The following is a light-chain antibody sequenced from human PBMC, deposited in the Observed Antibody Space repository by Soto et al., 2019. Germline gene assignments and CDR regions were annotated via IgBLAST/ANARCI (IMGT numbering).Light chain of an antibody. CDR3: PQSGSPPQT. CDR2: GAS. CDR1: QSVSSN. J-gene: IGKJ1*01. V-gene: IGKV3-20*01. Sequence: EIGMTQSPASLSMSEEERATLSCRASQSVSSNLAWYQQKPGQAPRLLIYGASTRATGIPARFSGSGSGTDFTLTISRLEPEDFAVFYCPQSGSPPQTFGHGTKVAIK.